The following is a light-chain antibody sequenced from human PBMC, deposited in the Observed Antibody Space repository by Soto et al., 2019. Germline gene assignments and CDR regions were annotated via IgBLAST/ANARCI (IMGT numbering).Light chain of an antibody. CDR1: QSVRSD. Sequence: EIVMTQSPATLSVSPGERATLSCRASQSVRSDLAWYQHKPGQAPRLLIYGASTRATGIPVRFSGSGSGTEFTLTISSLQSEDFAVYYCQHYNNRPLTFGGGTKVGIK. CDR3: QHYNNRPLT. V-gene: IGKV3-15*01. J-gene: IGKJ4*01. CDR2: GAS.